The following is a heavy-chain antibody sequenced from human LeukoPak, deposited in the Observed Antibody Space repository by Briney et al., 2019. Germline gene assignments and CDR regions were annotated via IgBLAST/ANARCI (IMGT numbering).Heavy chain of an antibody. CDR2: IYYSGST. D-gene: IGHD2-21*02. V-gene: IGHV4-39*01. CDR1: GGSISSSSYY. CDR3: ARQVVTADAGNWFDP. J-gene: IGHJ5*02. Sequence: SETLSFTCTVSGGSISSSSYYWGWIRQPPGKGLEWIGSIYYSGSTYYNPSLKSRVTISVDTSKNQFSLKLSSVTAADTAVYYCARQVVTADAGNWFDPWGQGTLVTVSS.